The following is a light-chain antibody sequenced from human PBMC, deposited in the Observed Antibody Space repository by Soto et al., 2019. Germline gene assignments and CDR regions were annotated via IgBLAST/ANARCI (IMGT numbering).Light chain of an antibody. CDR2: GAS. CDR1: QSVSNY. CDR3: QQFHNWPRT. Sequence: EVVLTQSPATLSLSPGERATLSCGASQSVSNYCAWYQQKPGQAPRLLIYGASTRAAGIPARFSGSGSGTEFTLTITSLQSEDFAVYYCQQFHNWPRTFGQGTKV. V-gene: IGKV3-15*01. J-gene: IGKJ1*01.